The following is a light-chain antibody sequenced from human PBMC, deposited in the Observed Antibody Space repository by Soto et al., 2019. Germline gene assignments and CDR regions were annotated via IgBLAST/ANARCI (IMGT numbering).Light chain of an antibody. CDR1: TSISSF. CDR2: AAS. CDR3: QQKHSKTLT. Sequence: IQMTQSPSTLSPSLGDRVTITCRASTSISSFFAWFQQKPGKAPTVLIHAASSLQSGGPSRVRVNGSGTDFFITISRLQKEDCSVYDGQQKHSKTLTFRGGTKVDIK. J-gene: IGKJ4*01. V-gene: IGKV1-39*01.